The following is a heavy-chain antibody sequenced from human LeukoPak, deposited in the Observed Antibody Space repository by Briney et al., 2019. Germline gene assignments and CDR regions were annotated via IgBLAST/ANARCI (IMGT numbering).Heavy chain of an antibody. CDR3: ARDGGEWATQGY. Sequence: SETLSLTCSVSGGTIDTSSHFWGWIRQPPRKGLEWIGSIYYSGSTYYNPSLKSRVTISVDTSKNQFSLKLSSVTAADTAVYYCARDGGEWATQGYWGQGTLVTVAS. CDR2: IYYSGST. V-gene: IGHV4-39*07. J-gene: IGHJ4*02. CDR1: GGTIDTSSHF. D-gene: IGHD2-15*01.